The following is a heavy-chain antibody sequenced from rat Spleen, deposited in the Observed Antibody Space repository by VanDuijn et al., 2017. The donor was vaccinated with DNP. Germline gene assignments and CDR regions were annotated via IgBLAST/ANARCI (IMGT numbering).Heavy chain of an antibody. Sequence: EVQLVESGGGLVQPGRSLKLSCAASGFTFSDYYMAWVRQAPKKGLEWVASISYEGSDTYYRDSVKGRFTISRDNAKSSLSLQMDSLRSEDTATYYCARHRTIMPYYYVMDAWGQGASVTVSS. CDR2: ISYEGSDT. J-gene: IGHJ4*01. CDR1: GFTFSDYY. D-gene: IGHD1-12*01. V-gene: IGHV5-7*01. CDR3: ARHRTIMPYYYVMDA.